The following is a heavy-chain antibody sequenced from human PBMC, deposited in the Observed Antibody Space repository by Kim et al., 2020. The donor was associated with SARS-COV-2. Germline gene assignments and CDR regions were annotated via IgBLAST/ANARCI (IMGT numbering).Heavy chain of an antibody. Sequence: GGSLRLSCAASGFTFSSYAMHWVRQAPGKGLEWVAVISYDGSNKYYADSVKGRFTISRDNSKNTLYLQMNSLRAEDTAVYYCAREVPVEYCGGDCLGVGAFDIWGQGTMVTVSS. CDR2: ISYDGSNK. V-gene: IGHV3-30-3*01. J-gene: IGHJ3*02. CDR3: AREVPVEYCGGDCLGVGAFDI. D-gene: IGHD2-21*01. CDR1: GFTFSSYA.